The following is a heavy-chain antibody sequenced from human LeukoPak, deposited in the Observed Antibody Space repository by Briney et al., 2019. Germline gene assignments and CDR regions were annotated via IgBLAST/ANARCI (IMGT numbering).Heavy chain of an antibody. CDR1: GFTFSSYG. Sequence: PGRSLRVSCAASGFTFSSYGMHWVRQAPGKGLEWVAVISYDGSKKHYVDSVKGRFTISRDNSKNTLFLQMNSLRAEDTAVYYCAKNIGDYNSHYFDYWGQGTLVTVSS. D-gene: IGHD2-21*02. J-gene: IGHJ4*02. V-gene: IGHV3-30*18. CDR3: AKNIGDYNSHYFDY. CDR2: ISYDGSKK.